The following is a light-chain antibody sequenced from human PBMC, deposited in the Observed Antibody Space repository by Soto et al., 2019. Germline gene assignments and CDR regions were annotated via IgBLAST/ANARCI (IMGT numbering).Light chain of an antibody. V-gene: IGLV1-40*01. CDR1: SSNIGAGYD. CDR3: QSSDSSLSGSLYV. Sequence: QSVLTQPPSVSGAPGQRVTISCTGSSSNIGAGYDVHWYQQLPGTAPKLLIYGNSNRPSGVPDRFSGSKSGTSASLAITGLQAEDEADYYCQSSDSSLSGSLYVFGTGTKLTVL. CDR2: GNS. J-gene: IGLJ1*01.